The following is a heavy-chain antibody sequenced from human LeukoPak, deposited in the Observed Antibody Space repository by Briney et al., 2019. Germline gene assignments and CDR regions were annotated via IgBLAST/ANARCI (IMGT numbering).Heavy chain of an antibody. Sequence: GGSVRLSCAASGFTFSDYYMSWVRQAPGKGLEWVSYISSSGSTIYYADSVKGRFTISRDNAKNSVYLEMKSLRAEDTAVYYCARDGPRPTRSLDSTMDVWGQGTTLTVSS. V-gene: IGHV3-11*01. D-gene: IGHD3/OR15-3a*01. CDR1: GFTFSDYY. J-gene: IGHJ6*02. CDR2: ISSSGSTI. CDR3: ARDGPRPTRSLDSTMDV.